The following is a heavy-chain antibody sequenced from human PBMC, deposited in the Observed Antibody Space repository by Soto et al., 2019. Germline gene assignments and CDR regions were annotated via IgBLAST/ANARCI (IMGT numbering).Heavy chain of an antibody. D-gene: IGHD3-3*01. CDR2: IYWDGDK. CDR3: AHRATMTIFGLIIDNGIWFDP. CDR1: GFSLSTSGAA. V-gene: IGHV2-5*02. J-gene: IGHJ5*02. Sequence: QINLIESGSTLVNPTQTLTLTCTFSGFSLSTSGAAVGWVRQPPGRALEWLALIYWDGDKRYNASLGNRLTITKDTSMNQVVLTLTNVDPADTATYYCAHRATMTIFGLIIDNGIWFDPWGQGTRVIVSS.